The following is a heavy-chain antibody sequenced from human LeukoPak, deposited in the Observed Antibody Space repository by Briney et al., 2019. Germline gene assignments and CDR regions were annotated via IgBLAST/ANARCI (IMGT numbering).Heavy chain of an antibody. D-gene: IGHD2/OR15-2a*01. Sequence: GGSLRLSCAASGFIFSDYSMTWLSQAPGKGLEWVSYISLSGSSTYYADSVKGRFTISRDNAKNSLYLQMNSLRVEDTAIYYCARDHPNKRTDYWGQGTLVSVSS. CDR2: ISLSGSST. CDR1: GFIFSDYS. CDR3: ARDHPNKRTDY. V-gene: IGHV3-11*04. J-gene: IGHJ4*02.